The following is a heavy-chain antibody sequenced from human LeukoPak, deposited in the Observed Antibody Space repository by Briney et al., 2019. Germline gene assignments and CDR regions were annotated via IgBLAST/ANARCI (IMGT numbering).Heavy chain of an antibody. CDR2: ISYDGSNK. CDR3: AREAVVAPRSLDY. V-gene: IGHV3-30*03. CDR1: GFTFSSYG. J-gene: IGHJ4*02. D-gene: IGHD2-15*01. Sequence: GGSLRLSCAASGFTFSSYGMHWVRQAPGKGLEWVAVISYDGSNKYYADSVKGRLTISRDNSKNTLYLQMNSLRAEDTAVYYCAREAVVAPRSLDYWGQGTLVTVSS.